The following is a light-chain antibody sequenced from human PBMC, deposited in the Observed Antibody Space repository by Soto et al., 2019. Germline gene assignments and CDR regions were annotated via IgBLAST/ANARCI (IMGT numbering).Light chain of an antibody. V-gene: IGKV3-20*01. Sequence: EIVLTQSPGTLSLSPGERATLSCRASQSVSSNYLAWHQQKPGQAPRLLIYGASSRAAGIPDRFSGSGSGTDFTLTISRLEAEDFAVYYCHHYNSWPYTFGQGTKVDIK. CDR3: HHYNSWPYT. CDR2: GAS. J-gene: IGKJ2*01. CDR1: QSVSSNY.